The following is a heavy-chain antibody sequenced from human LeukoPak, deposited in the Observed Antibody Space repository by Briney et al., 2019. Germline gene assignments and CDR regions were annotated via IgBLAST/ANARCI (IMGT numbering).Heavy chain of an antibody. D-gene: IGHD3-22*01. J-gene: IGHJ4*02. CDR1: GFTFSSYA. CDR3: AKLQTYYYDSGGYYSAYYFDY. Sequence: GGSLRLSCAASGFTFSSYAMSWVRQAPGKGLEWVSAISGSGGSTYYADSVKGRFTISRDNSKNTLYLQMNSLRAEDTAVYYCAKLQTYYYDSGGYYSAYYFDYWGQGTLVTVSS. V-gene: IGHV3-23*01. CDR2: ISGSGGST.